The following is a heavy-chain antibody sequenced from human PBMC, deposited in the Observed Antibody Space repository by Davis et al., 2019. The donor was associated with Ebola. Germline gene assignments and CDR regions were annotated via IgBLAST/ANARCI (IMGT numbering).Heavy chain of an antibody. V-gene: IGHV3-9*01. CDR1: GFTFDDYA. CDR2: ISWNSGSI. Sequence: PGGSLRLSCAASGFTFDDYAMHWVRQAPGKGLEWVSGISWNSGSIGYADSVKGRFTISRDNAKNSLYLQMNSLRAEDTALYYCAKEEVILARGFDYWGQGTLVTVSS. D-gene: IGHD3-10*01. CDR3: AKEEVILARGFDY. J-gene: IGHJ4*02.